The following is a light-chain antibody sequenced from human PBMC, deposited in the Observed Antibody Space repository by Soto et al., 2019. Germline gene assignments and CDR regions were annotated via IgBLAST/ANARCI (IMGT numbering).Light chain of an antibody. Sequence: ETMLTQSPATLSASPGERVTLSCRATQSVTYNLAWYQQKPGQAPRLLIYGASTRATGIPARFSGRGSGTEFTLTVTSLHSEDFAVYYCQQYNDWLWTFGQGTKVEIK. CDR3: QQYNDWLWT. CDR2: GAS. J-gene: IGKJ1*01. V-gene: IGKV3-15*01. CDR1: QSVTYN.